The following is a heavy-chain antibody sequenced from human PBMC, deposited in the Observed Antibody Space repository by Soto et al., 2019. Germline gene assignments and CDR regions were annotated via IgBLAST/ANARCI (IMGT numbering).Heavy chain of an antibody. J-gene: IGHJ2*01. V-gene: IGHV3-21*01. CDR2: ISSSSSYK. CDR3: ARVGVEMATDYWYFDL. CDR1: GFTFSSYS. Sequence: EVQLVESGGGLVKPGGSLRLSCAASGFTFSSYSMNWVRQAPGKGLEWVSSISSSSSYKYYADSVKGRFTISRDNAKNSLYLQMNSLRAEDTAVYYCARVGVEMATDYWYFDLWGRGTLVTVSS. D-gene: IGHD5-12*01.